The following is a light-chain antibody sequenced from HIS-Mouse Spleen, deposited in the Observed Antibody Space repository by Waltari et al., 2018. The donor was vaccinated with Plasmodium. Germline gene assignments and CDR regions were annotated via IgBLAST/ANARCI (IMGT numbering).Light chain of an antibody. V-gene: IGLV3-10*01. CDR3: YSTDSSGNHRV. J-gene: IGLJ3*02. CDR1: ALPKKY. Sequence: SYELPQPPSVSVSPGQTARITCSGCALPKKYAYWYQQKSGQAPVLVIYEDSKRPSGIPERFSGSSSGTMATLTISGAQVEDEADYYCYSTDSSGNHRVFGGGTKLTVL. CDR2: EDS.